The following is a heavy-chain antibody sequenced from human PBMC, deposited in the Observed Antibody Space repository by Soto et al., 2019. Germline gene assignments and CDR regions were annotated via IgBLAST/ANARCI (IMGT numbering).Heavy chain of an antibody. CDR3: ARGPFCGDDCYFDV. CDR1: GGSISCFY. J-gene: IGHJ4*02. V-gene: IGHV4-4*07. D-gene: IGHD2-21*02. CDR2: IYSSGTT. Sequence: PETLSLTCTVAGGSISCFYWSWVRQPAGKGLEWIGRIYSSGTTKYNPPLRNRVTMSVDTSTDQYSLNLASMTAADTAVYFCARGPFCGDDCYFDVWGQGTQVTVSS.